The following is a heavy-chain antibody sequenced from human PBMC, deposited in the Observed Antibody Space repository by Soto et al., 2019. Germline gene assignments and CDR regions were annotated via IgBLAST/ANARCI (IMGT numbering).Heavy chain of an antibody. Sequence: GGSLRLSCAASGFTFSSYGMHWVRQAPGKGLEWVAVIWYDGSNKYYADSVKGRFTISRDNSKNTLYLQMNSLRAEDTAVYYCAREVLGYYDSSGYPNSAYHYYGMDVWGQGTTVTVSS. CDR1: GFTFSSYG. CDR2: IWYDGSNK. J-gene: IGHJ6*02. CDR3: AREVLGYYDSSGYPNSAYHYYGMDV. V-gene: IGHV3-33*01. D-gene: IGHD3-22*01.